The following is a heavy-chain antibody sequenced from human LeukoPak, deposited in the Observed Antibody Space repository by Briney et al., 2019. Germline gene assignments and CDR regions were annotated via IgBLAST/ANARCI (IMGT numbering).Heavy chain of an antibody. J-gene: IGHJ4*02. CDR1: GFTFSIYG. CDR3: AKGRRFGEFLDY. V-gene: IGHV3-23*01. CDR2: SRGNGGSS. D-gene: IGHD3-10*01. Sequence: GSLRLSCAASGFTFSIYGMSWVRQAPGKGLEWVSGSRGNGGSSHYADSVKGRFTISRDNSKNTLYLQMNSLRAEDTAVYYCAKGRRFGEFLDYWGQGTLVTVSS.